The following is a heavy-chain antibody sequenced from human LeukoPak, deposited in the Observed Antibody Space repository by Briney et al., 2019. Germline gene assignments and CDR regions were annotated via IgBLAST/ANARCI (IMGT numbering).Heavy chain of an antibody. J-gene: IGHJ6*02. V-gene: IGHV4-39*01. Sequence: PSETLSLTCTVSGGSISSSSYYWGWIRQPPGKGLEWIGSIYYSGSTYYNPSLKSRVTISVDTSKNQFSLKLSSVTAADTAVYYCARSSSGWKNYYYYYGMDVWGQGTTVTVSS. D-gene: IGHD6-19*01. CDR2: IYYSGST. CDR3: ARSSSGWKNYYYYYGMDV. CDR1: GGSISSSSYY.